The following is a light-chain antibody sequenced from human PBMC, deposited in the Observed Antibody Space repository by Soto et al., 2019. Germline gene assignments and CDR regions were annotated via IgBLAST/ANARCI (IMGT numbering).Light chain of an antibody. Sequence: EIVLTQSPATLSLSPGERATLSCRASQSVSTYLAWYQQKRGQAPRLLIYDASTRATGIPARFTASGSGTEFTLTISSLQSEDFAVYYCQQYNNWPRAFGQGTKVDIK. CDR2: DAS. J-gene: IGKJ1*01. CDR3: QQYNNWPRA. V-gene: IGKV3D-15*01. CDR1: QSVSTY.